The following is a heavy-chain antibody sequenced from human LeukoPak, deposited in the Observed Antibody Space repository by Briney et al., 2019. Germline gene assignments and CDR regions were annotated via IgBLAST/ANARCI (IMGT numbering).Heavy chain of an antibody. J-gene: IGHJ4*02. CDR1: GFTFGSYW. CDR3: ARGHAAD. CDR2: IKQDGSEK. Sequence: GGSLRLSCAASGFTFGSYWMSWVRQAPGKGLEWVANIKQDGSEKYYVDSVKGRFTISRDNAKNSLYLQMNSLRAEDTAVYYCARGHAADRGQGTLVTVSS. V-gene: IGHV3-7*01.